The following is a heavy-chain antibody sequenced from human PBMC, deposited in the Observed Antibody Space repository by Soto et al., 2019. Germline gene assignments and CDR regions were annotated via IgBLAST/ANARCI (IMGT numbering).Heavy chain of an antibody. D-gene: IGHD3-16*01. CDR3: ARGQGGGGATH. CDR2: IKDGGFT. V-gene: IGHV4-34*02. Sequence: QVQLQQWGAGLLKPSETLSLTCVVYGGSLSGYYWSWIRQPPGKGVEWIGEIKDGGFTNYSPSLKGRGSLSVGTPQNPVSLELAFLAGGGPAVYFCARGQGGGGATHWDQGTLVTVSS. CDR1: GGSLSGYY. J-gene: IGHJ4*03.